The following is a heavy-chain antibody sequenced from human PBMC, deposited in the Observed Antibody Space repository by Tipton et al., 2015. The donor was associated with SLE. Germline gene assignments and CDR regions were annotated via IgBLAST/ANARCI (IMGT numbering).Heavy chain of an antibody. Sequence: GSLRLSCVASGFTFSEAWMMWVRQAPGKGLEWVSQIKSKNEGETPDHTAPVKGRFTISRDNSKNTNYLQMNSLKTEDTAVYYCSERLLGGHWGQGTLVTVSS. CDR2: IKSKNEGETP. CDR3: SERLLGGH. CDR1: GFTFSEAW. V-gene: IGHV3-15*01. D-gene: IGHD2/OR15-2a*01. J-gene: IGHJ4*02.